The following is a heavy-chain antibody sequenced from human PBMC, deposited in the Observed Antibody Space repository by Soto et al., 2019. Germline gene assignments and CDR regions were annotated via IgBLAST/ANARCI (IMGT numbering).Heavy chain of an antibody. Sequence: QVQLQESGPGLVKPSETLSLTCTVSGVSITPYFWSWIRQPAGEAPEWLGHIYASGRTTYNPSLKSRVAMFVAQTSVTLRLTSVTAADTAVYYWARHFDGDPSLDHYYFDLWGRGALVSVAS. D-gene: IGHD3-9*01. V-gene: IGHV4-4*07. CDR1: GVSITPYF. CDR2: IYASGRT. CDR3: ARHFDGDPSLDHYYFDL. J-gene: IGHJ2*01.